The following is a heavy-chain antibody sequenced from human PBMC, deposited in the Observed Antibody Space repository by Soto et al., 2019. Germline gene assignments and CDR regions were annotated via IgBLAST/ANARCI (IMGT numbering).Heavy chain of an antibody. CDR2: ISSGSSYT. CDR3: ARLAVGGNRYYYYAMDG. V-gene: IGHV3-11*06. J-gene: IGHJ6*02. CDR1: GFVFSDYY. D-gene: IGHD6-19*01. Sequence: QMQLVESGGGLVKPGGSLRLSFAVSGFVFSDYYMNWIRQAPGKGLEWVAYISSGSSYTNYADSVKGRFTISRDNANHSLYLHMSSLRAADTAVYYCARLAVGGNRYYYYAMDGWGQGTTITVS.